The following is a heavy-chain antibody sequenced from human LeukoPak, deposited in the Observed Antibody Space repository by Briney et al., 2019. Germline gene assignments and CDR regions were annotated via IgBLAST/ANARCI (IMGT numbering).Heavy chain of an antibody. Sequence: GGSPRLSCAASGFTFSSYAMHWVRQAPGKGLEWVAVISYDGSNKYYADSVKGRFTISRDNSKNTLYLQMNGLRAEDTAVYYCSKGKFHPWGQGTLVT. J-gene: IGHJ5*02. CDR2: ISYDGSNK. D-gene: IGHD3-10*01. V-gene: IGHV3-30*04. CDR3: SKGKFHP. CDR1: GFTFSSYA.